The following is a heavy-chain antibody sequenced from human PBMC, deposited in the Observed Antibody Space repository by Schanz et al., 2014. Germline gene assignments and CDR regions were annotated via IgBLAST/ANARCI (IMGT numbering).Heavy chain of an antibody. CDR2: ISGSGGST. D-gene: IGHD2-15*01. J-gene: IGHJ4*02. V-gene: IGHV3-23*04. CDR1: GCTFSNYG. CDR3: AKDIGGAVAAPVYDS. Sequence: EVQVVESGGDLVQPGGSLRLSCAVSGCTFSNYGMGWVRQAPGKGLDWVSAISGSGGSTYYADSVKGRFTISRDNSKNTLFLQMSSLRADDTALYYCAKDIGGAVAAPVYDSWGQGTLVTVSS.